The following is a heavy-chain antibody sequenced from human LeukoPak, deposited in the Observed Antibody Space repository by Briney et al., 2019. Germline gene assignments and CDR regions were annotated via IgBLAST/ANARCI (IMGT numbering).Heavy chain of an antibody. J-gene: IGHJ4*02. CDR1: GGSFSTYY. Sequence: SETLSLTCTVSGGSFSTYYWSWIRQSPGKGLEWIGNIYYSGSINYNPSLKSRVTISVDTSKNQFSLKLSSVTAADTAVYYCARREEDNNHHHYFGSWGQGTLVTVSS. D-gene: IGHD2/OR15-2a*01. V-gene: IGHV4-59*08. CDR3: ARREEDNNHHHYFGS. CDR2: IYYSGSI.